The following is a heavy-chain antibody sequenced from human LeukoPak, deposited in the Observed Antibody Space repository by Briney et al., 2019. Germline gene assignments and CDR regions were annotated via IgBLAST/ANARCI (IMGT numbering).Heavy chain of an antibody. CDR2: IYTSGST. V-gene: IGHV4-61*02. J-gene: IGHJ5*02. D-gene: IGHD2-8*01. Sequence: TLSLTCTVSGGSISSGSYYWSWIRQPAGKGLEWIGRIYTSGSTNYNPSLKSRVTISVDKSKNQFSLKLSSVTAADTAVYYCARASEDIVLMVPEGQIDPWGQGNLVTVFS. CDR3: ARASEDIVLMVPEGQIDP. CDR1: GGSISSGSYY.